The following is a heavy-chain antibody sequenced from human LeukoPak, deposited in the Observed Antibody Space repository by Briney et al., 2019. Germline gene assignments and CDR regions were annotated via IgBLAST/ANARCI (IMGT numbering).Heavy chain of an antibody. J-gene: IGHJ4*02. D-gene: IGHD3-10*01. V-gene: IGHV3-23*01. Sequence: PGGSLRLSCAASGFTFSSYAMSWVRQAPGKGRERVSAISGSGGSTYYADSVKGRFTISRDNSKNTLYLQMNSLRAEDTAVYYCATHLITMVRGVITLYYFDYWGQGTLVTVSS. CDR1: GFTFSSYA. CDR2: ISGSGGST. CDR3: ATHLITMVRGVITLYYFDY.